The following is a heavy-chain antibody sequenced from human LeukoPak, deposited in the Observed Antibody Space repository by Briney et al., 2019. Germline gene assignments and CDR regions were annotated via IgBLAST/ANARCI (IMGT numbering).Heavy chain of an antibody. CDR2: IYSGGST. Sequence: PGGSLRLSCAASGFTVSSNYMSWVRQAPGKGLEWVSVIYSGGSTYYADSVKGRFTISRDNSKNTLYLQMNSLRAEDTAVYYCARGNYDFWTGYTYYYYYYMDVWGKGTTVTDSS. CDR1: GFTVSSNY. J-gene: IGHJ6*03. D-gene: IGHD3-3*01. V-gene: IGHV3-66*02. CDR3: ARGNYDFWTGYTYYYYYYMDV.